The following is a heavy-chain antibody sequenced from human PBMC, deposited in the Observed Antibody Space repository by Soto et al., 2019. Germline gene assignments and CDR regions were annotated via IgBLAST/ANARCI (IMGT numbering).Heavy chain of an antibody. D-gene: IGHD2-8*01. V-gene: IGHV3-30*09. CDR2: ISENGVNK. CDR1: GFTFTSFA. CDR3: ARRLTKTVSALGY. Sequence: QVQLVESGGGVVQTGASLRLSCSASGFTFTSFAIHWVRQAPGKGLEWVAVISENGVNKYSAESVMGRFVISRDNSKNTVELEMNSLRPEDTAIYFCARRLTKTVSALGYWGQGTLVTVSS. J-gene: IGHJ4*02.